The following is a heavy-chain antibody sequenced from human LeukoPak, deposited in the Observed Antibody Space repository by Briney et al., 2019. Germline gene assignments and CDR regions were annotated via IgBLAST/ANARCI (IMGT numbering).Heavy chain of an antibody. CDR2: IYYSGST. Sequence: SETLSLTCTVSGGSISSYYWSWIRQPPGKGLEWIGYIYYSGSTNYNPSLKSRVTISVDTSKSQFSLKLSSVTAADTAVYYCARDAYSSGWYDAFDIWGQGTMVTVSS. CDR3: ARDAYSSGWYDAFDI. V-gene: IGHV4-59*01. CDR1: GGSISSYY. J-gene: IGHJ3*02. D-gene: IGHD6-19*01.